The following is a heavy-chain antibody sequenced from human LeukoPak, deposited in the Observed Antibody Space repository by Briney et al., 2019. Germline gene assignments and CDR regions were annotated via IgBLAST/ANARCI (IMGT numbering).Heavy chain of an antibody. CDR3: ARGPCDYDFWSGYCNWFDP. Sequence: SETLSLTCTVSGGSISSYYWSWIRQPPGKGLEWIGHIYYSGGTNYNPSLKSRVTISVDTSKNQFSLKLSSVTAADTAVYYCARGPCDYDFWSGYCNWFDPWGQGTLVTVSS. J-gene: IGHJ5*02. D-gene: IGHD3-3*01. CDR2: IYYSGGT. V-gene: IGHV4-59*01. CDR1: GGSISSYY.